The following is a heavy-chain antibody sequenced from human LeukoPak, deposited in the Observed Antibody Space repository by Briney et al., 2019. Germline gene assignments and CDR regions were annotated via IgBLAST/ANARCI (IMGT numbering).Heavy chain of an antibody. CDR2: IYYSGST. D-gene: IGHD3-10*01. Sequence: SETLSLTCTVSGGSISSSSYYWGWIRQPPGKGLEWIGSIYYSGSTYYNPSLKSRVTISVDTSKNQFSLKLSSVTAADTAVYYCARDRDMVRGVRGFDYWGQGTLVTVSS. V-gene: IGHV4-39*07. CDR3: ARDRDMVRGVRGFDY. CDR1: GGSISSSSYY. J-gene: IGHJ4*02.